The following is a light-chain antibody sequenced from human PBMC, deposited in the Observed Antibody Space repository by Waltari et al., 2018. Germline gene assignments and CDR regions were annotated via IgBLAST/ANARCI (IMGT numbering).Light chain of an antibody. CDR1: SSDVGGYNY. J-gene: IGLJ3*02. Sequence: QSALTQPASVSGSPGQSITISCTGTSSDVGGYNYVSWYQQHPGKVPKLLIFDVSNRPSGVSNRFSGSKSGNTASLTISGLQAEDESDYYCCSFTSRSTWVFGGGTNLTVL. V-gene: IGLV2-14*01. CDR2: DVS. CDR3: CSFTSRSTWV.